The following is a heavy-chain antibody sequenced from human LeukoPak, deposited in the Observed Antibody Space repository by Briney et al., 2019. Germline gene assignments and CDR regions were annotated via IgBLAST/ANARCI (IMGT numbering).Heavy chain of an antibody. CDR2: IYTSGST. D-gene: IGHD6-19*01. CDR3: ARGPRGGWYNWFDP. J-gene: IGHJ5*02. V-gene: IGHV4-4*07. CDR1: GGSISSYY. Sequence: SETLSLTCTVSGGSISSYYWSWIRQPAGKGLEWIGRIYTSGSTNYNPSLKSRVTMSVDTSKNQFSLKLSSVTAADTAVYYCARGPRGGWYNWFDPWGQGTLVTVSS.